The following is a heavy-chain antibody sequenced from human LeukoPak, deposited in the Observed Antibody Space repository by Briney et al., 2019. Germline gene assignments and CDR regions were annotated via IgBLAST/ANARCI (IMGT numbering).Heavy chain of an antibody. V-gene: IGHV4-59*01. CDR2: IYYSGST. Sequence: TPSETLSLTCTVSGGSISSYYWSWIRQPPGKGLEWIGYIYYSGSTNYNPSLKSRVTISVDTSKNQFSLKLSSVTAADTAVYYCARDYSTRYFDSWGRGTLVTVSS. CDR1: GGSISSYY. CDR3: ARDYSTRYFDS. J-gene: IGHJ4*02. D-gene: IGHD2-21*01.